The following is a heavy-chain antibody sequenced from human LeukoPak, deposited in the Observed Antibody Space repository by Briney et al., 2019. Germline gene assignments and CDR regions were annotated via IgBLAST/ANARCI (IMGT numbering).Heavy chain of an antibody. CDR2: IYSGGST. D-gene: IGHD5-18*01. V-gene: IGHV3-53*01. J-gene: IGHJ5*02. CDR3: AREHQNQNSYGPFDP. CDR1: GFTVSSNY. Sequence: PGGSLRLSCAASGFTVSSNYMSWVRQAPGKGLEWVSVIYSGGSTYYADSVKGRFTIPRDNSKNTLYLQMNSLRAEDTAVYYCAREHQNQNSYGPFDPWGQGTLVTVSS.